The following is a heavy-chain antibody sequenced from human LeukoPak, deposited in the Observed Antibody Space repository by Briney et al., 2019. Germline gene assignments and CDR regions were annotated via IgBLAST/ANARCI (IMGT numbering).Heavy chain of an antibody. Sequence: AGDPLKISGQRPEYSFTTYWIGWVRQLPGKGLDWTEIIYPGDSDTRYSPSFQAQVTISADKSISTAYLQWSSLKASDTAMYYCARQRSSWSDAFDIWGQGTMVTVSS. J-gene: IGHJ3*02. CDR1: EYSFTTYW. CDR2: IYPGDSDT. V-gene: IGHV5-51*01. CDR3: ARQRSSWSDAFDI. D-gene: IGHD6-13*01.